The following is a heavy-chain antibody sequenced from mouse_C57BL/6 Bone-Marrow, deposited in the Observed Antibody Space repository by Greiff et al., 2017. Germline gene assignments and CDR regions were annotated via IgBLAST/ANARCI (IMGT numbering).Heavy chain of an antibody. V-gene: IGHV4-1*01. CDR3: ARERDYYGSSPYWYFDV. CDR2: INPDSSTI. D-gene: IGHD1-1*01. Sequence: EVQLQESGGGLVQPGGSLKLSCAASGIDFSRYWMSWVRRAPGKGLEWIGEINPDSSTINYAPSLKDKFIISRDNAKNTLYLQMSKVRSEDTALYYCARERDYYGSSPYWYFDVWGTGTTVTVSS. J-gene: IGHJ1*03. CDR1: GIDFSRYW.